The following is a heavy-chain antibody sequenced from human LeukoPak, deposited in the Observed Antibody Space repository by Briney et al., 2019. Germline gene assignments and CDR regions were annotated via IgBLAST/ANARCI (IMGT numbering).Heavy chain of an antibody. D-gene: IGHD6-19*01. Sequence: GRSLRLSCAASGFTFSHYALHWVRQAPGKGLEWVAVISYDESNKYYADSVKGRFTISRDNARNSLYLQMNSLRAEDTAVYYCAREGSVAGKFDYWGQGTLVTVSS. CDR3: AREGSVAGKFDY. V-gene: IGHV3-30-3*01. CDR2: ISYDESNK. J-gene: IGHJ4*02. CDR1: GFTFSHYA.